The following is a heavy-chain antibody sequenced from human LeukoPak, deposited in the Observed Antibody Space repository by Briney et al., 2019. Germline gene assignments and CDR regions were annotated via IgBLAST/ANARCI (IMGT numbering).Heavy chain of an antibody. D-gene: IGHD3-10*01. CDR3: ARHPHPIVRGVIDY. CDR2: IKQDGSEK. CDR1: GFTFSSYW. V-gene: IGHV3-7*04. J-gene: IGHJ4*02. Sequence: GGSLRLSCAASGFTFSSYWMSWVRQAPGKGLEWVANIKQDGSEKYYVDSVKGRFTISRDNAKNSMYLQMNSLRAEDTAVYYCARHPHPIVRGVIDYWAREPWSPSPQ.